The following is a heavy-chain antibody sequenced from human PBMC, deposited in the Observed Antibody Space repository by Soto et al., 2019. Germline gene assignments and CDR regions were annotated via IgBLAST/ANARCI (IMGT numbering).Heavy chain of an antibody. J-gene: IGHJ5*02. CDR1: GGSITGGGYY. CDR3: ARAWTATAGWANWFDL. D-gene: IGHD6-13*01. CDR2: IHYSGTT. Sequence: QVQLQESGPGLGEPSQTLSLTCTVSGGSITGGGYYWSLIRQHPGKGLEWIGYIHYSGTTYYNPSLKSRLTISVETSKTQFSLALSSVTAADTAVYYCARAWTATAGWANWFDLWGQGTLVTVSS. V-gene: IGHV4-31*03.